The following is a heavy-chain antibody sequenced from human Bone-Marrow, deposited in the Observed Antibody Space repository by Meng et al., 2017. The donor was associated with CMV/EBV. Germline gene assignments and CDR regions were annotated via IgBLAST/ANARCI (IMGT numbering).Heavy chain of an antibody. CDR2: INPSSGGT. J-gene: IGHJ4*02. V-gene: IGHV1-2*02. CDR1: GYTFTDWY. CDR3: AREREDY. Sequence: ASVKVSCKATGYTFTDWYILWVRQAPGQGLEWMGWINPSSGGTNYAQKFQGRVTMTRDTSISTAYMELNRLTSDDTAVYYCAREREDYWGQGTLVTVSS.